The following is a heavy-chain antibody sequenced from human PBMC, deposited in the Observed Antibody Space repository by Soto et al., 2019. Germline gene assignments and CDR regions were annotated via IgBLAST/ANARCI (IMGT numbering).Heavy chain of an antibody. Sequence: GGSLRLSCSASGFTFSSYDMHWVRQGPGKGLEWVSAIGTAGDTNYAGSVKGRFTISRDNSINTLYMQMNSLRTEDTAVYYCAHPRGYGVFDAYDIWGQGAMVTVSS. J-gene: IGHJ3*02. CDR1: GFTFSSYD. V-gene: IGHV3-13*04. CDR3: AHPRGYGVFDAYDI. CDR2: IGTAGDT. D-gene: IGHD4-17*01.